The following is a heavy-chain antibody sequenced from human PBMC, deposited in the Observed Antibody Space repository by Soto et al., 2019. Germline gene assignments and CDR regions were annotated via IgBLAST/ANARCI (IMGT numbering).Heavy chain of an antibody. V-gene: IGHV2-5*01. CDR2: IYWSDDK. D-gene: IGHD1-1*01. J-gene: IGHJ4*02. Sequence: QITLKESGPTLVKPTQTLTLTCTFSGFSLSTNGVAVGWIRQPPGKALEWLALIYWSDDKRYSPSLKTSLTITKDTSKNQVVLTMTNMDPVDTATYYCAQIIAWYDGGGYFDYWGQGSLVTVSS. CDR3: AQIIAWYDGGGYFDY. CDR1: GFSLSTNGVA.